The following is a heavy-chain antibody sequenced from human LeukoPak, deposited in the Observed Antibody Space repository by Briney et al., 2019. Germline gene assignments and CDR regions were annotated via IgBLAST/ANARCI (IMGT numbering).Heavy chain of an antibody. CDR3: ANFIAAAGTDDAFDI. J-gene: IGHJ3*02. D-gene: IGHD6-13*01. CDR2: ISWNSGSI. Sequence: PGGSLRLSCAASGFTFDDYAMHWVRQAPGKGLEWVSGISWNSGSIGYADSVKGRFTISRDNAKNSLYLQMNSLRAEDTALYYCANFIAAAGTDDAFDIWGQGTMVTVSS. CDR1: GFTFDDYA. V-gene: IGHV3-9*01.